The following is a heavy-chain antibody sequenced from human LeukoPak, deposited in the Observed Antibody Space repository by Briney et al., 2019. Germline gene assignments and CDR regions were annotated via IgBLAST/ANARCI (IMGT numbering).Heavy chain of an antibody. J-gene: IGHJ4*02. V-gene: IGHV3-20*04. CDR2: INWNGGST. CDR3: ARAYDSRGYFPLGPFDY. Sequence: GGSLRLSCAASGFTFDDYGMSWVRQAPGKGLEWVSGINWNGGSTGYADSVKGRFTISRDNAKNSLYLQMNSLRAEDTALYYCARAYDSRGYFPLGPFDYWGQGTPVTVSS. CDR1: GFTFDDYG. D-gene: IGHD3-22*01.